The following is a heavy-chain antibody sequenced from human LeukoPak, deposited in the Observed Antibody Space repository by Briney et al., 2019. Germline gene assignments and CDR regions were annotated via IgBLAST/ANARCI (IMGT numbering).Heavy chain of an antibody. Sequence: ASVRVSCKASGYSFTGSNIQWVRQAPGQGLEWMGWINPNSGATNYAQKFQGRVTMTRDTSTSTDYMDLSSLKSGDTAVYYCARFEGKLDSIGWYDVGDNWFDPWGQGALVTVSS. CDR3: ARFEGKLDSIGWYDVGDNWFDP. J-gene: IGHJ5*02. CDR1: GYSFTGSN. CDR2: INPNSGAT. D-gene: IGHD6-19*01. V-gene: IGHV1-2*02.